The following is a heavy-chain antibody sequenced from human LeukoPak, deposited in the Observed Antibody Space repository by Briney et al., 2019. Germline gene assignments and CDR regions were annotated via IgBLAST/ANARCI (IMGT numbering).Heavy chain of an antibody. CDR3: ATEFGNWDYEGD. V-gene: IGHV1-24*01. CDR1: GYTLTELS. D-gene: IGHD1-7*01. J-gene: IGHJ4*02. Sequence: ASVKVSCKVSGYTLTELSMHWVRQAPGKGLEWMGGFDPEDGETIYAQKFQGRVTMTEDTSTDTAYMELSCLKSEDTAVYYCATEFGNWDYEGDWGQGTLVTVSS. CDR2: FDPEDGET.